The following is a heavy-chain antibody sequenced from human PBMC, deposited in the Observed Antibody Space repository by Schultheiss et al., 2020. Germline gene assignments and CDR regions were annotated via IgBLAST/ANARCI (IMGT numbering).Heavy chain of an antibody. CDR1: GGSFSGYY. CDR3: ARGVYYFDSSFDY. J-gene: IGHJ4*02. D-gene: IGHD3-22*01. Sequence: SETLSLTCAVYGGSFSGYYWSWFRQPAGKGLEWIGRIYTSGSTYYNPSLKSRVTISVDTSKNQFSLKLSSVTAADTAVYYCARGVYYFDSSFDYWGQGTLVTVSS. V-gene: IGHV4-59*10. CDR2: IYTSGST.